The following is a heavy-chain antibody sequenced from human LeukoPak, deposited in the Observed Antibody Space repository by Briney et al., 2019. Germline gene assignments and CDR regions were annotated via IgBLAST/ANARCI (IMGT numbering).Heavy chain of an antibody. V-gene: IGHV3-7*05. CDR1: GFTFSSSW. CDR3: ARWNNDWEFDY. CDR2: IKEDGNEE. D-gene: IGHD1/OR15-1a*01. J-gene: IGHJ4*02. Sequence: GGSLRLSCAASGFTFSSSWMTWVRQAPGKGLEWVAHIKEDGNEEYYVDSVRGRFTISRDNAKNSLYLQMNSLRAEDTAVFYCARWNNDWEFDYWGQGTLVSVSS.